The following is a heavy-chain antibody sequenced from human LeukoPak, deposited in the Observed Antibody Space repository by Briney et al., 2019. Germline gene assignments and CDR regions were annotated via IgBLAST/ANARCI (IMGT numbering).Heavy chain of an antibody. J-gene: IGHJ5*02. CDR2: IILIFGTA. D-gene: IGHD6-13*01. V-gene: IGHV1-69*05. CDR1: GGTFSSYA. Sequence: SVKVSCKASGGTFSSYAISWVRQAPGQGLEWMGEIILIFGTANYAQKFQGRVTITTDESTSTAYMELSSLRSEDTAVYYCARNIAAAGPSWFDPWGQGTLVTVSS. CDR3: ARNIAAAGPSWFDP.